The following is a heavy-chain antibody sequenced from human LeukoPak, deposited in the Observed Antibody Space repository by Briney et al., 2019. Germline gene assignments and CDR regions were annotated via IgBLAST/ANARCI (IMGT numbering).Heavy chain of an antibody. Sequence: GGSLRLSCAASGFTFSSYGMLWVRQAPGKGLEWVAVISYDGSNKYYADSVKGRFTISRDNSKNTLYLQMNSLRAEDTAVYYCAKDSRDFWSGYTTYYGMDVWGQGTTVTVSS. D-gene: IGHD3-3*01. J-gene: IGHJ6*02. CDR1: GFTFSSYG. CDR2: ISYDGSNK. CDR3: AKDSRDFWSGYTTYYGMDV. V-gene: IGHV3-30*18.